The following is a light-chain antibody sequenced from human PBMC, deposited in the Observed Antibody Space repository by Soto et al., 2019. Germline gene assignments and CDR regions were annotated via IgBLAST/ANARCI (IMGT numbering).Light chain of an antibody. CDR2: LKSDGSH. CDR1: SGHSSYV. J-gene: IGLJ2*01. Sequence: QLVLTQSPSASASLGASVKLTCTLSSGHSSYVIAWHQQQLEKGPRYLMKLKSDGSHSKGDGIPDRFSGSSSGAERYLTISSLQSEDEADYYCQTWGTGIVIFGGGTKLTVL. V-gene: IGLV4-69*01. CDR3: QTWGTGIVI.